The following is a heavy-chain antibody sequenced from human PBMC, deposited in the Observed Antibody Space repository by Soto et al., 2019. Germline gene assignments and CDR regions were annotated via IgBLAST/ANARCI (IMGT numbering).Heavy chain of an antibody. J-gene: IGHJ4*02. Sequence: EVQLVESGGDLVQPGGSLTLSCTASGFTFDHHAMHWVRQAPGKGLEWVSTIIWNSGYPRYAASVRGRFTISRDDGKNSLYLQTTSLTPEDTAFYYCAKDVLRAGGTIDSWGKGSLVTVSS. V-gene: IGHV3-9*01. CDR1: GFTFDHHA. CDR2: IIWNSGYP. CDR3: AKDVLRAGGTIDS. D-gene: IGHD1-26*01.